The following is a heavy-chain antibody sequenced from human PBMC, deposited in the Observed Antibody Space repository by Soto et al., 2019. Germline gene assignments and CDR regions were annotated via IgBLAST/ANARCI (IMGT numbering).Heavy chain of an antibody. D-gene: IGHD3-22*01. V-gene: IGHV1-3*01. CDR1: GYTFTSYA. CDR3: ARPYYYDSSGTHPGAY. Sequence: ASVKVSCKASGYTFTSYAMHWVRQAPGQRLEWMGWINAGNGNTKYSQKFQGRVTITRDTSASTAYMELSSLRSEDTAVYYCARPYYYDSSGTHPGAYRGQGALVTVSS. J-gene: IGHJ4*02. CDR2: INAGNGNT.